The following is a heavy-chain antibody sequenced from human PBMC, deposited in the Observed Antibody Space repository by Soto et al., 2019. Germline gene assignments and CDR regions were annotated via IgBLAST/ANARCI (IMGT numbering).Heavy chain of an antibody. CDR1: GFSLSTSGVG. D-gene: IGHD1-20*01. CDR2: IYWDDDK. J-gene: IGHJ4*02. CDR3: AHRWLTESHFDY. Sequence: QITLKESGPTLVKPTQTLTLTCTFSGFSLSTSGVGVGWIRQPPGKALEWLALIYWDDDKRYSPSLKSRLTIXKVXSKNQVVLTMTNMDPVDTATYYCAHRWLTESHFDYWGQGTLVTVSS. V-gene: IGHV2-5*02.